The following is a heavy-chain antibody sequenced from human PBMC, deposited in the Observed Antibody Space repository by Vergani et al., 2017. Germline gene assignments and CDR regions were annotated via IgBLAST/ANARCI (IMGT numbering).Heavy chain of an antibody. Sequence: EVQLVESGGGLIQPGGSLRLSCAASGFTVSSNYMGWVRQAPGRGLEWVTVIYSGGSTYYADSVKGRFTISRDNSKNTLYLQMNSLRAEETAVYYCARLQRIDYWGQGTLVTVSS. D-gene: IGHD4-11*01. J-gene: IGHJ4*02. CDR2: IYSGGST. CDR3: ARLQRIDY. CDR1: GFTVSSNY. V-gene: IGHV3-53*01.